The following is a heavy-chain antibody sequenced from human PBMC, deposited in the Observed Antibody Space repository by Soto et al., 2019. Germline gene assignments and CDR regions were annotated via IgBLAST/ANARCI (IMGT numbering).Heavy chain of an antibody. CDR3: AKGMYSSGWSFDP. CDR2: IWYDGSNK. V-gene: IGHV3-33*06. D-gene: IGHD6-19*01. CDR1: GFTFSSYG. Sequence: GGSLRLSCAASGFTFSSYGMHWYRQAPGKGLEWVAVIWYDGSNKYYADSVKGRFTISRDNSKNTLYLQMNSLRAEDTAVYYCAKGMYSSGWSFDPWGQGTLVTVSS. J-gene: IGHJ5*02.